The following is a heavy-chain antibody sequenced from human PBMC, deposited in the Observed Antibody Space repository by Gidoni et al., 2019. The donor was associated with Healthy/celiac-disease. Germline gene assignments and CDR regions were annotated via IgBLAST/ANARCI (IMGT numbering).Heavy chain of an antibody. CDR1: GFTFSSYA. Sequence: QVQLVESGGGVVQPGRSLRLSCAASGFTFSSYAMHWVRPAPGKGLEWVAVISYDGSNKYYADSVKGRFTISRDNSKNTLYLQMNSLRAEDTAVYYCARESYGGTDWYFDLWGRGTLVTVSS. D-gene: IGHD4-17*01. CDR2: ISYDGSNK. J-gene: IGHJ2*01. V-gene: IGHV3-30-3*01. CDR3: ARESYGGTDWYFDL.